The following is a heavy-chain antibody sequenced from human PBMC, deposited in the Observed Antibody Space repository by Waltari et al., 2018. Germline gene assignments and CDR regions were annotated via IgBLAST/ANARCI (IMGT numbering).Heavy chain of an antibody. CDR3: GALGGGY. CDR2: TRTKANSYII. CDR1: GFIFSDYY. Sequence: EVQLVESGGGLVQPGGSLRLSCVASGFIFSDYYMDWVRQAPGKGLEWVGRTRTKANSYIIEYAASVKGRFTISRDDSKNSLYLQMNSLKMDDTAVYYCGALGGGYWGQGTLVTVSS. V-gene: IGHV3-72*01. J-gene: IGHJ4*02. D-gene: IGHD3-16*01.